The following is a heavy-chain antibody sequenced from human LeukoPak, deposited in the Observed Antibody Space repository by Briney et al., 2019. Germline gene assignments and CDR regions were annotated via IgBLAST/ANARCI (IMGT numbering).Heavy chain of an antibody. J-gene: IGHJ6*03. CDR2: IYYSGST. CDR1: GGSISSSSYY. Sequence: SETLSLTCTVSGGSISSSSYYWGWIRQPPGKGLEWIGSIYYSGSTYYNPSLKSRVTISVDTSKNQFSLKLSSVTAADTAVYYCARVLGYCSSTSCRTEHYYYMDVWGKGTTVTVSS. D-gene: IGHD2-2*01. V-gene: IGHV4-39*07. CDR3: ARVLGYCSSTSCRTEHYYYMDV.